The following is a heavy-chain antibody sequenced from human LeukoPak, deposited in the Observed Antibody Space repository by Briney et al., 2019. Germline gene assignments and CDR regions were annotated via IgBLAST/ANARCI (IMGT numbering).Heavy chain of an antibody. D-gene: IGHD2-15*01. CDR2: INHSGST. CDR1: GGSFSGYY. J-gene: IGHJ4*02. Sequence: SETLSLTCAVYGGSFSGYYWSWIRQPPGKGLEWIGEINHSGSTNYNPSLKSRVTISVDTSKNQFSLKLSSVTAADTAVYYCAKDRGMFLVGYLDYWGQGTLVTVSS. V-gene: IGHV4-34*01. CDR3: AKDRGMFLVGYLDY.